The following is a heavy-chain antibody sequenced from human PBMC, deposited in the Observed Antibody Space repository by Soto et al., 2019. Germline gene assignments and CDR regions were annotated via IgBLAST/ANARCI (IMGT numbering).Heavy chain of an antibody. CDR2: ISYDGSNK. J-gene: IGHJ6*02. Sequence: GSLRLSCAASGFTXSSYAMHWVRQAPGKGLEWVAVISYDGSNKYYADSVKGRFTISRDNSKNTLYLQMNSLRAEDTAVYYCARELRGYFDWLSDYYYYYGMDVWGQGTTVTVS. CDR3: ARELRGYFDWLSDYYYYYGMDV. D-gene: IGHD3-9*01. V-gene: IGHV3-30-3*01. CDR1: GFTXSSYA.